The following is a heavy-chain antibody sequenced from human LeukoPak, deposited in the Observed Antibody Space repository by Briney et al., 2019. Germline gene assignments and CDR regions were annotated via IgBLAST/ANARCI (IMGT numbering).Heavy chain of an antibody. Sequence: SETLSLTCTVSGGSISRHYWSWIRQPPGKGLEWIGYIYYSGSTNYNPSLKSRVTISVDTSKNQFSLTMSSVTAADTAVYYCARGLLYDFWSGYYQSGYYFDYWGQGTLVTVSS. CDR3: ARGLLYDFWSGYYQSGYYFDY. V-gene: IGHV4-59*11. J-gene: IGHJ4*02. D-gene: IGHD3-3*01. CDR2: IYYSGST. CDR1: GGSISRHY.